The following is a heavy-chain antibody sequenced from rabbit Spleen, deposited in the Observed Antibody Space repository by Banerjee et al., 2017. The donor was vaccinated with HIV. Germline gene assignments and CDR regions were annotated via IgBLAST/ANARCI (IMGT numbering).Heavy chain of an antibody. Sequence: QEQLEESGGDLVKPGASLTLTCTASGFSFSSSYYMCWVRQAPGKGLEWITCIYGGSSGSSHYASWAKGRFTISKTSSTTVTLQMTSLTAADTATYFCARNYVNAFDPWGPGTLVTVS. CDR2: IYGGSSGSS. J-gene: IGHJ2*01. CDR1: GFSFSSSYY. D-gene: IGHD1-1*01. V-gene: IGHV1S45*01. CDR3: ARNYVNAFDP.